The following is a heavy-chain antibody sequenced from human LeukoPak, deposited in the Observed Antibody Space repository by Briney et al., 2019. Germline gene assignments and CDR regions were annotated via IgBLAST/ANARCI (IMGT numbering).Heavy chain of an antibody. CDR2: IYHSGST. CDR1: GGSISSGGYS. CDR3: ARGVSGIAVAEMDY. D-gene: IGHD6-19*01. J-gene: IGHJ4*02. V-gene: IGHV4-30-2*01. Sequence: SETLSLTCAVSGGSISSGGYSWSWIRQPPGKGLEGIGYIYHSGSTYYNPSLKSRVTISVDRSKNQFSLKLSSVTAADTAVYYCARGVSGIAVAEMDYWGQGTLVTVSS.